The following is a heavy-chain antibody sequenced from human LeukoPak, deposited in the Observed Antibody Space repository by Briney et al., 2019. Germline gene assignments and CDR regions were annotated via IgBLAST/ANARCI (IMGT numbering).Heavy chain of an antibody. D-gene: IGHD7-27*01. Sequence: AGGSLRLSCAASGFTFSSYSMNWVRQAPGKGLEWVSSISSSSSYIYYADSVKGRFTISRDNAKNSLYLQMNSLRAEDTAVYYCARGTDNWGETGDAFDIWGQGTMVTVSS. CDR1: GFTFSSYS. J-gene: IGHJ3*02. CDR2: ISSSSSYI. CDR3: ARGTDNWGETGDAFDI. V-gene: IGHV3-21*01.